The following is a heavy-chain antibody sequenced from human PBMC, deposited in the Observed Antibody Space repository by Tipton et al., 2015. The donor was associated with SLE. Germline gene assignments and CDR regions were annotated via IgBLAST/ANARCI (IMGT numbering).Heavy chain of an antibody. V-gene: IGHV3-7*01. Sequence: SLRLSCEVSELTVNTNWMSWVRQAPGEGLEWVANINRDGSERHYVDSVKGRFTISRDNTKNLVYLQMNSLRVDDTAVYYCARELAAGTSTVGNLANWGQGTLVSVSS. D-gene: IGHD2-2*01. CDR1: ELTVNTNW. CDR2: INRDGSER. J-gene: IGHJ4*02. CDR3: ARELAAGTSTVGNLAN.